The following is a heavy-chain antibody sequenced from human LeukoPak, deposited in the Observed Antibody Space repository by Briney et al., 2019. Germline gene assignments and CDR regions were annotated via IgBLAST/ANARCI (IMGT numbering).Heavy chain of an antibody. J-gene: IGHJ4*02. V-gene: IGHV4-39*01. Sequence: PSETLSLTCTVSGGSISSSTYYWGWIRQPPGMGLEWIGSIYYSGSTYYNPSLKSRVTISVDTSKNQFSLKLSSVTAADTAVYYCARHLSKAVALVYWGQGTLVTVSS. D-gene: IGHD6-19*01. CDR3: ARHLSKAVALVY. CDR2: IYYSGST. CDR1: GGSISSSTYY.